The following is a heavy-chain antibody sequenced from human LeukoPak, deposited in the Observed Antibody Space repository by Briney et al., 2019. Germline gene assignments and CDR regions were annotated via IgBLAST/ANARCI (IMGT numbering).Heavy chain of an antibody. Sequence: GGSLRLSCAASGFTFSSYWMTWVRQAPGKGLEWVANIKQDGTEKYYVDPVKGRFTISRDNADNSLYLQLNSLRAEDTAMYYCARAWEANCGSPSCYDVDYWGQGILVAVSS. J-gene: IGHJ4*02. V-gene: IGHV3-7*01. CDR3: ARAWEANCGSPSCYDVDY. CDR2: IKQDGTEK. D-gene: IGHD2-2*01. CDR1: GFTFSSYW.